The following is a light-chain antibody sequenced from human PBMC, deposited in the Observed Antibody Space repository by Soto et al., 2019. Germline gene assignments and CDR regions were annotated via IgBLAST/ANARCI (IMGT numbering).Light chain of an antibody. CDR3: CSYAGTTTPAV. CDR2: EVN. Sequence: QSALTQPASVSGSPGQSITISCTGTSSDVGIYDLVSWYQQLPGKAPKLMIFEVNKRPSGVSNRFSGSKSGNTASLTISGLQAEDEADYYCCSYAGTTTPAVFGGGTQRTVL. CDR1: SSDVGIYDL. J-gene: IGLJ7*01. V-gene: IGLV2-23*02.